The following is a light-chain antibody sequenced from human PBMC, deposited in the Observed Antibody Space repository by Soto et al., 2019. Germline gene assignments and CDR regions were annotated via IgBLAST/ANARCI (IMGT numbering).Light chain of an antibody. V-gene: IGKV1-5*03. Sequence: DIQMTQSPSTLSASVGDRVTITCRASQSISSWLAWYQQKPGKAPKLLIYKASSLESGVPSRFSGRGSGTEFTLTISSLQPDDCATYYCQQYNSYSHTFGQGTKLEIK. CDR1: QSISSW. CDR3: QQYNSYSHT. J-gene: IGKJ2*01. CDR2: KAS.